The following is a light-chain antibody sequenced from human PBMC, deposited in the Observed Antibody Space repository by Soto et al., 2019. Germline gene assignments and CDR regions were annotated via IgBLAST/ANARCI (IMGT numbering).Light chain of an antibody. V-gene: IGKV2-28*01. Sequence: IVVTQSPLSLPVTPGEPASISCRSSQSLLHSNGYNYLDWYLQKPGQSPQLLIYLGSNRASGVPDRFSGSGSGTDFTLKISRVEAEDVGVYYCMQALQTPLTFGQGTKVDIK. J-gene: IGKJ1*01. CDR3: MQALQTPLT. CDR1: QSLLHSNGYNY. CDR2: LGS.